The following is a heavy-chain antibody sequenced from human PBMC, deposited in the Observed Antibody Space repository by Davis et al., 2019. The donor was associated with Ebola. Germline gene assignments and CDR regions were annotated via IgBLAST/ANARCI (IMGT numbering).Heavy chain of an antibody. Sequence: GGSLRLSCAASGFTFSSYGMHWVRQAPGKGLEWVAVIWYDGSNKYYADSVKGRFTISRDNSKNTLYLQMNSLRAEDTAVYYCARDRSSVAGRGSLFYWGQGTLVTVSS. V-gene: IGHV3-33*01. J-gene: IGHJ4*02. CDR2: IWYDGSNK. D-gene: IGHD6-19*01. CDR3: ARDRSSVAGRGSLFY. CDR1: GFTFSSYG.